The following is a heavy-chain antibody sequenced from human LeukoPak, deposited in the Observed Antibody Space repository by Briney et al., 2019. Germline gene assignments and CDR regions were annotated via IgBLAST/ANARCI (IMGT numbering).Heavy chain of an antibody. Sequence: GWSVTLSCVASGLTFRYYWMIWLRQAPGKGLEWVANIQKDGGQKRYADSVSGRFTVSRDNAQTSLYLHMNSLRAEDTAVYYCARASNPWLQLSWGQGTLVTVSS. CDR1: GLTFRYYW. D-gene: IGHD5-24*01. CDR3: ARASNPWLQLS. J-gene: IGHJ4*02. CDR2: IQKDGGQK. V-gene: IGHV3-7*05.